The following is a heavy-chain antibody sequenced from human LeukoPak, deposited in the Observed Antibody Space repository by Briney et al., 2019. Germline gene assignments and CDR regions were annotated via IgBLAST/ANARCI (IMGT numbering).Heavy chain of an antibody. Sequence: SETLSLTCTVSGGSISSDNYYWSWIRQPPGKGLEWLGYIYHSGSTNYNPSLKSRVTISVDTSKNHFSLKLSSVTAADTAVYYCAREAVAGGSGSNYYYYGVDVWGQGTTVTVSS. CDR1: GGSISSDNYY. CDR3: AREAVAGGSGSNYYYYGVDV. J-gene: IGHJ6*02. CDR2: IYHSGST. D-gene: IGHD3-10*01. V-gene: IGHV4-61*03.